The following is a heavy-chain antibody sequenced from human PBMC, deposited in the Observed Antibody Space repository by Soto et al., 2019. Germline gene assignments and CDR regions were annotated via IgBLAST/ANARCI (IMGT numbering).Heavy chain of an antibody. CDR2: IYHSGST. CDR3: ARAGQQWLVRVGWFDP. Sequence: TSETLSLTCAVSGGSISSGGYSWSWIRQPPGKGLEWIGYIYHSGSTYYNPSLKSRVTISVDRSKNQFSLKLSSVTAADTAVYYCARAGQQWLVRVGWFDPWGQGTLVTVSS. D-gene: IGHD6-19*01. J-gene: IGHJ5*02. CDR1: GGSISSGGYS. V-gene: IGHV4-30-2*01.